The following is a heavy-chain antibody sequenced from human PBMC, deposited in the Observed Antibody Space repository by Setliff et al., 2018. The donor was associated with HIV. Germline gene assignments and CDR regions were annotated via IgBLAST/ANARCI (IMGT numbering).Heavy chain of an antibody. V-gene: IGHV3-23*01. Sequence: GGSLRLSCEASGFIFNTFAMKWVRQAPGKGPEWVAGISSSGGGTYYADSVKGRFTISRDNSNNRVYLQMDSMRAEDTATYYCAKVAGRVYYFYMDVWGKGTTVTVSS. CDR2: ISSSGGGT. CDR3: AKVAGRVYYFYMDV. D-gene: IGHD1-26*01. J-gene: IGHJ6*03. CDR1: GFIFNTFA.